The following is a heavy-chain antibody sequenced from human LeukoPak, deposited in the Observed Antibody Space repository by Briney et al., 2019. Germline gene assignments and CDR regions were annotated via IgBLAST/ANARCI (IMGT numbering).Heavy chain of an antibody. V-gene: IGHV4-59*01. D-gene: IGHD3-3*01. Sequence: SETLSLTCTVYGGSISSYYWSWIRQPPGKGLEWMGYIYYSGSTYYNPSLKSRVTISVDTSKNQFSLKLSSVTAADAAVYYCARELGAEYYDFWSGISTSYYFDYWGQGTLVTVSS. J-gene: IGHJ4*02. CDR2: IYYSGST. CDR1: GGSISSYY. CDR3: ARELGAEYYDFWSGISTSYYFDY.